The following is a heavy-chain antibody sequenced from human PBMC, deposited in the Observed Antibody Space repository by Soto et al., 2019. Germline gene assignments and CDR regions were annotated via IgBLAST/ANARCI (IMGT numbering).Heavy chain of an antibody. CDR3: ARCPQNVGSGWTPIDY. Sequence: PSETLSVTCAVAGGSISSSNWWSWVRPPPGKGLEWIGEIYHSGSTNYNPSLKSRVTISVDKSKNQFSLKLSSVTAADTAVYYCARCPQNVGSGWTPIDYWGQGTLVTVSS. V-gene: IGHV4-4*02. CDR2: IYHSGST. D-gene: IGHD6-19*01. J-gene: IGHJ4*02. CDR1: GGSISSSNW.